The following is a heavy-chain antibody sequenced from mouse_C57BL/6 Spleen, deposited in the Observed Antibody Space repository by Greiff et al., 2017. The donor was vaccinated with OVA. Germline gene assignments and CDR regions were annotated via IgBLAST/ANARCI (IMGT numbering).Heavy chain of an antibody. CDR2: IRLKSDNYAT. J-gene: IGHJ3*01. V-gene: IGHV6-3*01. CDR3: TRLSNPFAY. Sequence: EVQLVESGGGLVQPGGSMKLSCVASGFTFSNYWMNWVRQSPEKGLEWVAQIRLKSDNYATHYAESVKGRFTISRDDSKSSVYLQMNNLRAEDTVIYYCTRLSNPFAYWGQGTLVTVSA. D-gene: IGHD3-2*02. CDR1: GFTFSNYW.